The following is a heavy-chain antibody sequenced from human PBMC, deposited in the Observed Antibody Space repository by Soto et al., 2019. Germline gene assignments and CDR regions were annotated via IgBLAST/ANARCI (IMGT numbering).Heavy chain of an antibody. J-gene: IGHJ4*02. CDR3: AKDLYTVTTFLPCHDY. D-gene: IGHD4-4*01. CDR1: GFTFSSYA. V-gene: IGHV3-23*01. CDR2: ISGSGGST. Sequence: PGGSLRLSCAASGFTFSSYAMSWVRQAPGKGLEWVSAISGSGGSTYYADSVKGRFTISRDNSKNTLYLQMNSLRAEDTAVYYCAKDLYTVTTFLPCHDYWGQGTLVTVSS.